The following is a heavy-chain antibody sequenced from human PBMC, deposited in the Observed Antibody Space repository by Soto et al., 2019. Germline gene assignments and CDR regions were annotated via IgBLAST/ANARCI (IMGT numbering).Heavy chain of an antibody. CDR2: IWYDGSNK. J-gene: IGHJ6*02. D-gene: IGHD3-22*01. CDR3: ARDTVDSSGMEV. Sequence: QVQLVESGGGVVQPGRSLRLSCAASGFTFSSYGMHWVRQAPGKGLEWVAVIWYDGSNKYYADSVKGRFTISRDNSKNTLYLQMNSLRAEDTAVYYCARDTVDSSGMEVWGQGTTVTVSS. CDR1: GFTFSSYG. V-gene: IGHV3-33*01.